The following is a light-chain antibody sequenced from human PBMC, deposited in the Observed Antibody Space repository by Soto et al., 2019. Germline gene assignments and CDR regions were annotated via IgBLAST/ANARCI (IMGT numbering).Light chain of an antibody. CDR1: QGISSY. Sequence: DSQLTQSPPFLSETVGDRVTITCRASQGISSYLAWYQQKPGKAPKLLIYAASTLQSGVPSRFSGSGSGTEFTLTISSLQPEDFATYYCQQLNSYPPTFGQGTKVDIK. V-gene: IGKV1-9*01. CDR3: QQLNSYPPT. J-gene: IGKJ1*01. CDR2: AAS.